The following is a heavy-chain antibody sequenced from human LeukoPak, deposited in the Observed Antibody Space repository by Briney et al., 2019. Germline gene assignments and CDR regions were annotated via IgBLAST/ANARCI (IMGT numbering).Heavy chain of an antibody. J-gene: IGHJ4*02. Sequence: SVKVSCKASGGTFSSYAISWVRQAPGQGLEWMGRIIPILGIANYAQKFQGRVTITADKSTSTAYMELSSLRSEDTAVYYCARDGGSGSFDYWGQGTLVTVSS. D-gene: IGHD3-10*01. CDR3: ARDGGSGSFDY. V-gene: IGHV1-69*04. CDR1: GGTFSSYA. CDR2: IIPILGIA.